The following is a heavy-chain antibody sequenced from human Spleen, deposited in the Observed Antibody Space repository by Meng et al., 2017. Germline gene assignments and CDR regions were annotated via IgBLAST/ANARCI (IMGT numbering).Heavy chain of an antibody. D-gene: IGHD3-10*01. J-gene: IGHJ4*02. CDR2: INPNSGGT. CDR1: GYIITAYY. CDR3: ARDYLAGSYWCDY. Sequence: ASVKVSCKASGYIITAYYMHWVRQAPGQGLEWMGWINPNSGGTNYAQKFQGRVTMTRDTSITTVYMELSRLRSDDTAVYYCARDYLAGSYWCDYWGQGTLVTVSS. V-gene: IGHV1-2*02.